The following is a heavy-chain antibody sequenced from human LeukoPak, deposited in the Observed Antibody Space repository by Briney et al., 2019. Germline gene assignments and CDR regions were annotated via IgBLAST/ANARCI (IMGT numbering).Heavy chain of an antibody. J-gene: IGHJ4*02. CDR2: IYYSGST. Sequence: SETLSLTCTVSGGSISSYYWSWIRQPPGKGLEWIGYIYYSGSTNYNPSLKSRVTISVDTSKNQFSLKLSSVTAADTAVYYCARDDYYEGGFDYWRQVTLVTVSS. V-gene: IGHV4-59*01. CDR1: GGSISSYY. CDR3: ARDDYYEGGFDY. D-gene: IGHD3-22*01.